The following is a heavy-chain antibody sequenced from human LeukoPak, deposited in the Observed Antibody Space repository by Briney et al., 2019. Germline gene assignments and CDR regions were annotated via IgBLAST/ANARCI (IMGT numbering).Heavy chain of an antibody. D-gene: IGHD5-18*01. CDR3: AKDGGYSYGYYYYGMDV. CDR2: ISYDGSNK. Sequence: XGMXWVRQAPGKGLEGVAVISYDGSNKYYADSVKGRFTISRDNSKNTLYLQMNSLRAEDTAVYYCAKDGGYSYGYYYYGMDVWGQGTTVTVSS. J-gene: IGHJ6*02. V-gene: IGHV3-30*18. CDR1: XG.